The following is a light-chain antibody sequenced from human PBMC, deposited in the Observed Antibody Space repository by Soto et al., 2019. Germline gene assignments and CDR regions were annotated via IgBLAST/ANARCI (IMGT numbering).Light chain of an antibody. V-gene: IGLV2-23*02. CDR1: SSDVGSYNL. CDR3: CSYAGSQSWV. J-gene: IGLJ3*02. Sequence: QSALTQPASVSGSPGQSITISCTGTSSDVGSYNLVSWYQQHPGKAPKLLIYEVIKRPSGVSNRFSGSKSGSTASLTISGLQAEDEAAYFCCSYAGSQSWVFGGGTQLTVL. CDR2: EVI.